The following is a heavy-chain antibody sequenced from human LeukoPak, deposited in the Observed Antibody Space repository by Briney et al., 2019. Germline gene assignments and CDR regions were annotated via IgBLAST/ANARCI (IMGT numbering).Heavy chain of an antibody. CDR2: IYHSGSA. CDR1: GGSISSNNW. V-gene: IGHV4-4*02. Sequence: SETLSLTCAVSGGSISSNNWWSWVRQPPGKGLEWIGEIYHSGSANYNPSLKSRVTILVDKSKNQLSLILSSVTAADTATYYCARDVGARLPGYWGQGTLVTVSS. J-gene: IGHJ4*02. CDR3: ARDVGARLPGY. D-gene: IGHD6-6*01.